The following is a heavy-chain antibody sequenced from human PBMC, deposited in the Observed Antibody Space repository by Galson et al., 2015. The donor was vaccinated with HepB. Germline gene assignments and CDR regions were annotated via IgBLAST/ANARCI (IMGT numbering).Heavy chain of an antibody. Sequence: SCKVSGYTLTELSMHWVRQAPGKGLEWMGGFDPEDGETIYAQKFQGRVTMTEDTSTDTAYMELSSLRSEDTAVYYCATKPIEMATTDFDYWGQGTLVTVSS. CDR3: ATKPIEMATTDFDY. CDR2: FDPEDGET. CDR1: GYTLTELS. D-gene: IGHD5-24*01. V-gene: IGHV1-24*01. J-gene: IGHJ4*02.